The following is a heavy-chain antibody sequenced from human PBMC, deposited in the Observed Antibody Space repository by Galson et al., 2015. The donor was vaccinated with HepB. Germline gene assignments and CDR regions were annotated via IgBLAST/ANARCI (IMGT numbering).Heavy chain of an antibody. J-gene: IGHJ4*02. CDR3: ARGRYSTSPPDY. V-gene: IGHV1-18*01. CDR2: ISAYNGNT. D-gene: IGHD6-6*01. Sequence: SVKVSCKASGYIFTNYGITWVRQAPGQGLEWMGWISAYNGNTDYAQNLQGRVSMTTDTPTSTAYMELRTLRFDDAAVYYCARGRYSTSPPDYWGQGTLVTVSS. CDR1: GYIFTNYG.